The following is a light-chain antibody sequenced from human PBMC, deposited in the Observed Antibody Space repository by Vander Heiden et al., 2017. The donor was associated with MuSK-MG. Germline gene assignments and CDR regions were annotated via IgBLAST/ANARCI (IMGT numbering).Light chain of an antibody. CDR2: DVS. J-gene: IGLJ3*02. CDR3: SSYTSSSTRV. Sequence: QSALTHPASVPRSPDQSITISCTGTSSDVGGYNYVSWYQQHPGKAPKLMIYDVSNRPSGVSNRFSGSKSGNTASLTISGLQAEDEADYYCSSYTSSSTRVFGGGTKLTVL. CDR1: SSDVGGYNY. V-gene: IGLV2-14*01.